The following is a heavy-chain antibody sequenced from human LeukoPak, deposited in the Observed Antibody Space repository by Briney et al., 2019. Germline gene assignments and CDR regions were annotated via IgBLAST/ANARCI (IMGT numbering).Heavy chain of an antibody. D-gene: IGHD3-10*01. CDR2: ITDNGSGT. CDR3: AKVQGFGTSYYGMDV. CDR1: GFTFSSDA. Sequence: GGSLRLSCAASGFTFSSDAMNWVRQAPGKGLEWVSGITDNGSGTYYADSVKGRFTIYRDNSKNTLYLHMNTLRAEDTALYYCAKVQGFGTSYYGMDVWGKGTTVIVSS. V-gene: IGHV3-23*01. J-gene: IGHJ6*04.